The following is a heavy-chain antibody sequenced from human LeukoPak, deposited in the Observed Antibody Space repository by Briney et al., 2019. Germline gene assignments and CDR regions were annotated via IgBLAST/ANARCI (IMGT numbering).Heavy chain of an antibody. V-gene: IGHV4-61*03. Sequence: PSETLSLTCTVSGDSVSSGSYYWSWIRQPPGKGLEWIGYVYYSGSTNYNPSLKSRVTISVDTSKNHFSLKLSSVTAADTAVYYCARDFADYGDYVGAFDIWGQGTMVTVSS. CDR3: ARDFADYGDYVGAFDI. J-gene: IGHJ3*02. D-gene: IGHD4-17*01. CDR2: VYYSGST. CDR1: GDSVSSGSYY.